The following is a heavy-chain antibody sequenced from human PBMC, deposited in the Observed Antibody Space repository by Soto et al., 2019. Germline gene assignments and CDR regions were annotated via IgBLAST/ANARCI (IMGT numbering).Heavy chain of an antibody. J-gene: IGHJ4*02. CDR1: GGTFSTYT. CDR3: ASWRSYSGSYCFDY. CDR2: VIPMYDSV. V-gene: IGHV1-69*06. D-gene: IGHD1-26*01. Sequence: QVQLVQSGAEVKKPGSSVKVSCEASGGTFSTYTINWVRQAPGRGLEWMGQVIPMYDSVNYAESFQGRVTITADKSTNIAYMELSSLRPEDTALYFCASWRSYSGSYCFDYWGQGTLVIVSS.